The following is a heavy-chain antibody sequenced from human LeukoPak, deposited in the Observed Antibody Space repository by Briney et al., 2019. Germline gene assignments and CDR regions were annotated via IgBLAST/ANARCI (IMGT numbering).Heavy chain of an antibody. Sequence: SETLSLTCTVSGGPISSDNYYWGWIRQPPGKGLEWIGSINYSGTTYYNPSLRSRVTISVDTSKNQFSLKVTSVTAADTAVYYCARRVPSGSGSYDFDYWGQGTLVTVSS. CDR2: INYSGTT. V-gene: IGHV4-39*01. CDR1: GGPISSDNYY. J-gene: IGHJ4*02. D-gene: IGHD3-10*01. CDR3: ARRVPSGSGSYDFDY.